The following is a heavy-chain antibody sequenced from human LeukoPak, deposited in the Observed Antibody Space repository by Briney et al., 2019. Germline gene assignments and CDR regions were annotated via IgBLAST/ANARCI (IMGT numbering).Heavy chain of an antibody. J-gene: IGHJ5*02. Sequence: SETLSLTCTVSGGSIGSYYWSWIRQPAGKGLEWIGRIYTSGSTNYNPSLKSRVTMSVDTSKNQFSLKLSSVTAADTAVYYCARVRGSGSINWFDPWGQGTLVTVSS. CDR2: IYTSGST. CDR1: GGSIGSYY. V-gene: IGHV4-4*07. CDR3: ARVRGSGSINWFDP. D-gene: IGHD3-10*01.